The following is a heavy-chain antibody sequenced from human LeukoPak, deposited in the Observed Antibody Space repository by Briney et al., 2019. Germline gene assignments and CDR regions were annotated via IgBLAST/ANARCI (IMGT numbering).Heavy chain of an antibody. D-gene: IGHD6-13*01. CDR3: ARSPYSSSWFYFDY. Sequence: SVKVSCKASGYTFTNYGITWVRQAPGQGLEWMGGIIPIFGTANYAQKFQGRVTITTDESTSTAYMELSSLRSEDTAVYYCARSPYSSSWFYFDYWGQGTLVTVSS. V-gene: IGHV1-69*05. J-gene: IGHJ4*02. CDR2: IIPIFGTA. CDR1: GYTFTNYG.